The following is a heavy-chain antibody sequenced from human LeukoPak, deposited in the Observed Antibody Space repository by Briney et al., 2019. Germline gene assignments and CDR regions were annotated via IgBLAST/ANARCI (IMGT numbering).Heavy chain of an antibody. CDR2: IYYSGST. D-gene: IGHD3-9*01. Sequence: SETLSLTCTVSGGSISSSSYYWGWIRQPPGKGLEWIGSIYYSGSTYYNPSLKSRVTISVDTSKNQFSLKLSSVTAADTAVYYCARHLCLRYFDWLLSRTRKNWWFDPWGQGTLVTVSS. J-gene: IGHJ5*02. V-gene: IGHV4-39*01. CDR1: GGSISSSSYY. CDR3: ARHLCLRYFDWLLSRTRKNWWFDP.